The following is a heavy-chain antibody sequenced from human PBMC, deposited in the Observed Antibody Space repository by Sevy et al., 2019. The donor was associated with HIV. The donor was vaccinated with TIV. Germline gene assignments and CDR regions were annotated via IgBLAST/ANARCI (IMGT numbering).Heavy chain of an antibody. Sequence: GGSLRLSFAASGFTFSGSAIHWVRQASGKGLEWVGRIRSKSNSHATAYAASVKGRFTISRDDSKNTAYLQMNSLKTEDTAVYYCTRHRLSMVRGIIMAHYFDYWGPGTLVTVSS. CDR1: GFTFSGSA. J-gene: IGHJ4*02. CDR3: TRHRLSMVRGIIMAHYFDY. V-gene: IGHV3-73*01. D-gene: IGHD3-10*01. CDR2: IRSKSNSHAT.